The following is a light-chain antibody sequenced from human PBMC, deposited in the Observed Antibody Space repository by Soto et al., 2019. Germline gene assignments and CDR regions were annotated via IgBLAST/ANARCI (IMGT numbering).Light chain of an antibody. CDR1: QSISSY. J-gene: IGKJ5*01. CDR2: GAS. V-gene: IGKV1-9*01. Sequence: DIQMTQSPSSLSASVGDRVTITCRASQSISSYLNWYQQKPGRAPKLLIYGASTLQSGVPARFSGSGSGTDFTLTISNLQPEDFATYYCQQLNAYPLTFGHGTRLEIK. CDR3: QQLNAYPLT.